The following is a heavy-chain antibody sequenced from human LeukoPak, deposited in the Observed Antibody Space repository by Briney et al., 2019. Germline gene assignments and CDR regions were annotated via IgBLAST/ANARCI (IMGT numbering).Heavy chain of an antibody. CDR1: GYTFTGYY. CDR3: ARVGYCSSTSCYGGFDY. D-gene: IGHD2-2*01. Sequence: ASVKVSCMASGYTFTGYYMHWVRQAPREGLEWMGWINPNSGGTNYAQKFQGRVTMTRDTSISTAYMELSRLGSDDTAVYYCARVGYCSSTSCYGGFDYWGQGTLVTVSS. V-gene: IGHV1-2*02. J-gene: IGHJ4*02. CDR2: INPNSGGT.